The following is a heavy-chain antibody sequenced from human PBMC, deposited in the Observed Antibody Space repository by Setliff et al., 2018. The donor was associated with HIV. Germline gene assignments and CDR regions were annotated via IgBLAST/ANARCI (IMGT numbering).Heavy chain of an antibody. Sequence: ASVKVSCKASGYTFTSYDINWVRQATGQGLEWMGWMNPNSGNTGYAQKFQGRVTITRNTSISTAYMELSSLRSEDTAVYYCARIRGYCSGGSCYSVFNYYYCMDVWGQVTTVTVSS. CDR3: ARIRGYCSGGSCYSVFNYYYCMDV. J-gene: IGHJ6*02. CDR2: MNPNSGNT. CDR1: GYTFTSYD. V-gene: IGHV1-8*03. D-gene: IGHD2-15*01.